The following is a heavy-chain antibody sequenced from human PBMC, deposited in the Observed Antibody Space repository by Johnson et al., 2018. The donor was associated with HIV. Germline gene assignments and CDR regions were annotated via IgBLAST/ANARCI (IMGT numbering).Heavy chain of an antibody. V-gene: IGHV3-30*14. CDR2: ISYDGSNK. CDR3: ARDRRYYDSSGYYHDAFDI. CDR1: GFTFSSYA. J-gene: IGHJ3*02. D-gene: IGHD3-22*01. Sequence: QVQLVESGGGVVQPGRSLRLSCAASGFTFSSYAMHWVRQAPGKGLEWVAVISYDGSNKYYADSVKGRLTISRDNSKNTLYLQMNSLRAEDTAVYFCARDRRYYDSSGYYHDAFDIWGQGTMVTVSS.